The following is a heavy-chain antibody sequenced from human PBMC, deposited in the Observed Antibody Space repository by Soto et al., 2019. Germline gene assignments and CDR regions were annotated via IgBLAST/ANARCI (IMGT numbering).Heavy chain of an antibody. J-gene: IGHJ4*02. CDR2: ISGSGGST. CDR3: AKDLSGTLDY. D-gene: IGHD6-13*01. Sequence: GGSLRLSCAASGFTFSSYAMSWVRQAPGKGLEWVSAISGSGGSTYYGNSVKGRFTISRDNSKNTLYLQMNSLRAEDTAVYYCAKDLSGTLDYWGQGTLVTVSS. V-gene: IGHV3-23*01. CDR1: GFTFSSYA.